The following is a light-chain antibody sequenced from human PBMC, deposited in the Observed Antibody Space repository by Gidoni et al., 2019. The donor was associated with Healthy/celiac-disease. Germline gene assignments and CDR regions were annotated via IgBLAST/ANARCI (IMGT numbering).Light chain of an antibody. V-gene: IGKV1-39*01. Sequence: DIHMTQSPSSLSASVGDRVTITCRASQSISSYLNWYQQKPGKAPKLMIYAASSLQSGVPSRFSGSGSGTDFTLTISSLQPEDFATYYGQQSYSTPLTFGGGTKVEIK. CDR3: QQSYSTPLT. CDR2: AAS. CDR1: QSISSY. J-gene: IGKJ4*01.